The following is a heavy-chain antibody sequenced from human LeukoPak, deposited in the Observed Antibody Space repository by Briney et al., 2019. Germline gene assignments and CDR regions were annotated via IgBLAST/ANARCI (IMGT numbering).Heavy chain of an antibody. D-gene: IGHD3-16*01. V-gene: IGHV1-2*02. J-gene: IGHJ4*02. CDR2: INPNSGGT. CDR3: ARASGSLSAFDY. Sequence: ASVRVSCKSSGNTFTGYYIHWVRQARGQGLEWMGLINPNSGGTNYAQKFQGRGTMTRDTSISTAYMEMKRLRSDDTAVYYCARASGSLSAFDYWGQGTPVTVSS. CDR1: GNTFTGYY.